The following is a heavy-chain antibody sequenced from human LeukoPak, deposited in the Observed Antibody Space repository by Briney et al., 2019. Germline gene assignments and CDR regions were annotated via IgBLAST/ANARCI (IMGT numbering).Heavy chain of an antibody. CDR3: ARDTYYYGSGSYYNPLYYFDY. CDR2: IYYSGST. Sequence: SQTLSLTCTVSGDSISSGDYYWSWIRQPPGKGLEWIGYIYYSGSTYYNPSLKSRVTISVDTSKNQFSLKLSSVTAADTAVYYCARDTYYYGSGSYYNPLYYFDYWGQGTLVTVSS. V-gene: IGHV4-30-4*08. J-gene: IGHJ4*02. D-gene: IGHD3-10*01. CDR1: GDSISSGDYY.